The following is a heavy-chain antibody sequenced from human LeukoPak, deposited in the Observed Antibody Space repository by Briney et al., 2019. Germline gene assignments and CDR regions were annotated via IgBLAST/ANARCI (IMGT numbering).Heavy chain of an antibody. CDR1: GYTFTGFY. D-gene: IGHD1-14*01. CDR2: INPNSGNT. CDR3: AGLYSSNRSFDY. V-gene: IGHV1-2*02. J-gene: IGHJ4*02. Sequence: ASLKVSCTASGYTFTGFYMHWVRQAPGQGLEWMGSINPNSGNTNHAQTCQGRLTLPRDTSTNPVYMELSSLRSDDTVVYYCAGLYSSNRSFDYWGQGTVVTVSS.